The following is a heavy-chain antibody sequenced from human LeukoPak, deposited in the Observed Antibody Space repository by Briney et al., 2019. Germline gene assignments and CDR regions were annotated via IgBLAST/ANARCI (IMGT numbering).Heavy chain of an antibody. Sequence: ASVKVSCKASGYTFTSYAIHWVRQAPGQRLEWMGWINAGNGNTKYSQKLQGRVTITRDTPTSTVYMELSSLRSEDTAVYYCARGGASSSGWSFQLDYWGQGTLVTVSS. D-gene: IGHD6-19*01. CDR3: ARGGASSSGWSFQLDY. V-gene: IGHV1-3*01. J-gene: IGHJ4*02. CDR2: INAGNGNT. CDR1: GYTFTSYA.